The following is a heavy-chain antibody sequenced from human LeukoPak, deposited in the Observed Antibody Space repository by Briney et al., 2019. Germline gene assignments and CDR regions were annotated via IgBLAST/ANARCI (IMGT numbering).Heavy chain of an antibody. V-gene: IGHV1-18*01. J-gene: IGHJ4*02. Sequence: ASVKVSCKASGYTFTSYGISWVRQAPGQGLEWMGWISAYNGNTNYAQKLQGRVTITADESTSTAYMELSSLRSEDTAVYYCARGGKPTAYYFDYWGQGTLVTVSS. CDR3: ARGGKPTAYYFDY. D-gene: IGHD4-23*01. CDR1: GYTFTSYG. CDR2: ISAYNGNT.